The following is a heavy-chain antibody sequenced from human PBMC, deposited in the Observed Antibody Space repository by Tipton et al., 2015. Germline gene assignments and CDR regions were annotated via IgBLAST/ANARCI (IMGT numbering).Heavy chain of an antibody. V-gene: IGHV1-46*02. D-gene: IGHD4-11*01. CDR1: GYTFDTYY. Sequence: QLVQSGAEMKKPGASLKISCKASGYTFDTYYINWVRQAPGQGLEWMGIINPSGSSTNFAQKFQGRVTMTWDTSTSTVYMDLSSLRSEDTAVYYCARTTVTTFSDVFDMWGQGTMVTVSS. CDR3: ARTTVTTFSDVFDM. J-gene: IGHJ3*02. CDR2: INPSGSST.